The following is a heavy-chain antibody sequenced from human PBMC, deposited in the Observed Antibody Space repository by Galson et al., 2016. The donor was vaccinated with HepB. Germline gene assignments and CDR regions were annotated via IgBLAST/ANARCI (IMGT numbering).Heavy chain of an antibody. V-gene: IGHV4-59*01. CDR2: IYYSGRT. CDR1: GASISGYY. D-gene: IGHD6-19*01. J-gene: IGHJ6*02. CDR3: ARDDSGGWYGFHYGMDV. Sequence: ETLSLTCTVSGASISGYYLSWIRQPPGKGLEWIGYIYYSGRTNSNPSLTRRVTISVDTSKNQFSLKLSSVTAADTAVYYCARDDSGGWYGFHYGMDVWGQGTTVTVSS.